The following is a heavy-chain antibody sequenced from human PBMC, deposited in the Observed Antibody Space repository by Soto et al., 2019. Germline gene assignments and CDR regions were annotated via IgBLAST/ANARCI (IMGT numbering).Heavy chain of an antibody. J-gene: IGHJ3*02. CDR3: ARERDCSGCSCYEFDAFDI. Sequence: SETLSLTCTVSGGSISSYYWSWIRQPPGKGLEWIGYIYYSGSTNYNPSLKSRVTISVDTSKNQFSLKLSSVTAADTAVYYCARERDCSGCSCYEFDAFDIWGQGTMVTVSS. V-gene: IGHV4-59*01. CDR1: GGSISSYY. D-gene: IGHD2-15*01. CDR2: IYYSGST.